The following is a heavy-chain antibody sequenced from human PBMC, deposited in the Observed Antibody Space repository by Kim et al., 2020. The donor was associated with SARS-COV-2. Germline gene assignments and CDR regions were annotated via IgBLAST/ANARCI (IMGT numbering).Heavy chain of an antibody. D-gene: IGHD2-21*01. V-gene: IGHV4-30-2*01. CDR3: ARVQPPPSSYIDY. J-gene: IGHJ4*02. Sequence: YNPSLKSRVTISVDRSKNQFSLKLSSVTAADTAVYYCARVQPPPSSYIDYWGQGTLVTVSS.